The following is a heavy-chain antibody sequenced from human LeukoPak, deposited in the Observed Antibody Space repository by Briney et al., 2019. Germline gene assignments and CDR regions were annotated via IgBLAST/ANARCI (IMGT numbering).Heavy chain of an antibody. D-gene: IGHD6-19*01. V-gene: IGHV4-34*01. CDR3: ARGGGYSSGWAFDY. Sequence: PSETLSLTCAVYGGSFSGYYWSWIRQPPGKGLEWIGEINHSGSTNYNPSLKSRVTTSVDTSKNQFSLKLSSVTAADTAVYYCARGGGYSSGWAFDYWGQGTLVTVSS. CDR2: INHSGST. J-gene: IGHJ4*02. CDR1: GGSFSGYY.